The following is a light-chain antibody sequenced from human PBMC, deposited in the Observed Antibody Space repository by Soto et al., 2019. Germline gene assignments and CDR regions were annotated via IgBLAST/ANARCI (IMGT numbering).Light chain of an antibody. J-gene: IGLJ2*01. V-gene: IGLV1-44*01. CDR1: SSNIGSNT. CDR3: AAWEDSLNGVV. Sequence: QSALTPPPSASGTPGQRVTISCSGSSSNIGSNTVNWYQQLPGTAPKLLIYSNNQRPSGVPDRFSGSKSGTSASLAISGLQSEDVADYYCAAWEDSLNGVVFGGRTK. CDR2: SNN.